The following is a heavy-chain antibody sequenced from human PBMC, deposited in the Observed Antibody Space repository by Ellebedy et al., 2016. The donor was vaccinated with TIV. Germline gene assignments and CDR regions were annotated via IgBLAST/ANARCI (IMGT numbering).Heavy chain of an antibody. CDR3: ARANQQGVVVVGPAPNFDF. V-gene: IGHV1-69*04. J-gene: IGHJ4*02. D-gene: IGHD2-15*01. CDR2: IIPILGLA. Sequence: ASVKVSCKASGGTFTSYAISWVRQAPGQGLEWMGRIIPILGLANYAQKFQGRLTIIADKSTSTAYMDVRSLRSDETAVYYCARANQQGVVVVGPAPNFDFWGQGTLVTVSS. CDR1: GGTFTSYA.